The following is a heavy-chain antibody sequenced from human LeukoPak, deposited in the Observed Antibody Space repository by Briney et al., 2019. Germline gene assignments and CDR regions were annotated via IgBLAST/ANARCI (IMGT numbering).Heavy chain of an antibody. D-gene: IGHD2-15*01. V-gene: IGHV3-11*04. CDR1: GFTFGDYY. CDR2: ISSSGSTI. J-gene: IGHJ4*02. CDR3: ARSDGYCSGGSCYLHYFDY. Sequence: GGSLRLSCAASGFTFGDYYMSWIRQAPGKGLEWVSYISSSGSTIYYADSVKGRFTISRDNAKNSLYLQMNSLRAEDTAVYYCARSDGYCSGGSCYLHYFDYWGQGTLVTVSS.